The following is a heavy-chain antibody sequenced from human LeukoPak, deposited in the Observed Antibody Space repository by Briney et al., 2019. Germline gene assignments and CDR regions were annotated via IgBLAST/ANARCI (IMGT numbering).Heavy chain of an antibody. CDR1: GYTFTAYY. V-gene: IGHV1-2*02. CDR2: INPNSGGT. CDR3: ARLNDYGDYWALDY. Sequence: ASLKVSCKASGYTFTAYYMHWVRQAPEQGLDWMGWINPNSGGTNYAQKFQGRVTMTRDTSISTAYMELSRVRSDDTAVYYCARLNDYGDYWALDYWGQGTLVTVSS. D-gene: IGHD4-17*01. J-gene: IGHJ4*02.